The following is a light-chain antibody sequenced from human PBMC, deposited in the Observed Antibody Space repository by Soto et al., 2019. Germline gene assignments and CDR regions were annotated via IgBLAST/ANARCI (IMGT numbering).Light chain of an antibody. J-gene: IGKJ4*01. CDR1: QSLGHNF. V-gene: IGKV3D-20*01. Sequence: EVVLTQSPATLSLSPGERVTLSCGASQSLGHNFLAWYQQKPGLAPRLLIFDVSTRATGIPDRFSGRGSGTDFTLTISRLEPYDFAVYYCHQFSASPTFGGGTKVEMK. CDR2: DVS. CDR3: HQFSASPT.